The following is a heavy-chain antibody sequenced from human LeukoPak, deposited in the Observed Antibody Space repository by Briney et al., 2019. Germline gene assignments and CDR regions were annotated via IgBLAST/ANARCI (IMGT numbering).Heavy chain of an antibody. V-gene: IGHV3-48*03. J-gene: IGHJ4*02. CDR2: ISSSGSTI. CDR3: ASQLRGCSSTSCSEYYFDY. Sequence: GGSLRLSCAASGFTFSSYEMNWVRQAPGKGLEWVSYISSSGSTIYYADSVKGRFTISRDNAKNSLYLQMDGLRAEDTAVYYCASQLRGCSSTSCSEYYFDYWGQGTLVTVSS. D-gene: IGHD2-2*01. CDR1: GFTFSSYE.